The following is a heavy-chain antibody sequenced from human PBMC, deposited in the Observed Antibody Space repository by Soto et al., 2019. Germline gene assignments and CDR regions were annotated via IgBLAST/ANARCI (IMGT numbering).Heavy chain of an antibody. V-gene: IGHV3-30*18. Sequence: QVQLVESGGGVVQPGRSLRLSCAASGFTFSGYGMHWVRQAPGKGLEWVAVISYDGSNKYYADSVKGRLTISRDNSKNTLYLQMNSLRGEDTAVYYCAKDNGSGCDWLRVGDASDIWGQGTMVTVSS. CDR3: AKDNGSGCDWLRVGDASDI. J-gene: IGHJ3*02. D-gene: IGHD5-12*01. CDR2: ISYDGSNK. CDR1: GFTFSGYG.